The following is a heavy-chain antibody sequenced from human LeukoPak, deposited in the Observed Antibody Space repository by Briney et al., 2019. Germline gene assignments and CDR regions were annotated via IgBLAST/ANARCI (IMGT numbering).Heavy chain of an antibody. V-gene: IGHV4-59*01. J-gene: IGHJ4*02. Sequence: PSETLSLTCTVSGGSISSYYWSWIRQPPGKGLEWIGYIYYSGSTNYNPSLKSRVTISVDTSKNQFSLKLSSVTAADTAVYYCARETLSEYSGSYYMDYWGQGTLVTVSS. D-gene: IGHD1-26*01. CDR3: ARETLSEYSGSYYMDY. CDR2: IYYSGST. CDR1: GGSISSYY.